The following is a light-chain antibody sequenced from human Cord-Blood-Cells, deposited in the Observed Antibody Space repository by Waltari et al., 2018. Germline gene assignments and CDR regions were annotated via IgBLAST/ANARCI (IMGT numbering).Light chain of an antibody. CDR1: QSVSSSY. V-gene: IGKV3-20*01. Sequence: EIVLTPSPGTLSLSRGERATFSCRASQSVSSSYLAWYQQKPGQAPRLLIYGASSRATGIPDRFSGSGSGTDFTLTISRLETEDFAVYYCQQYGSSPLTFGGGTKVEIK. CDR3: QQYGSSPLT. CDR2: GAS. J-gene: IGKJ4*01.